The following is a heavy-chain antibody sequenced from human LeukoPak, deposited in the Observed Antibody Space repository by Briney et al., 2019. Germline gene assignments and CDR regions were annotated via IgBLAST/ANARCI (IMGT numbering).Heavy chain of an antibody. V-gene: IGHV4-59*01. D-gene: IGHD6-19*01. CDR3: ASRSGWFTFDI. J-gene: IGHJ3*02. CDR1: GASIDTYY. Sequence: PSETLSLTCTVSGASIDTYYWSWIRQPPGKGLEWIGYIFDSGDPNYNPSLKSRLTISLYTAKNQFSLRLRSVTAADTAVYYCASRSGWFTFDIWGQGTMVTVSS. CDR2: IFDSGDP.